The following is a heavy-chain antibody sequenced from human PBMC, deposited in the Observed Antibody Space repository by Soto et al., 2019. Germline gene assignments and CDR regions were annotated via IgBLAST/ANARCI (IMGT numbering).Heavy chain of an antibody. CDR1: GYSFTSYW. D-gene: IGHD3-10*01. V-gene: IGHV5-51*01. CDR2: IYPGDSDT. J-gene: IGHJ4*02. CDR3: ARQTPERITMVRGVSDAFDY. Sequence: PGESLKISCKGSGYSFTSYWIGWVRQIPGKGLEWMGIIYPGDSDTRYSPSFQGQVTISADKSISTAYLQWSSLKASDTAMYYCARQTPERITMVRGVSDAFDYWGQGTLVTVSS.